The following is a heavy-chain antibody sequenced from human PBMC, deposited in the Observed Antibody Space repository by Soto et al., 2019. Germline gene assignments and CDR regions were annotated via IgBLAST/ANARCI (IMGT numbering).Heavy chain of an antibody. Sequence: QVQLVQSGAEVKRPGSSVKVSCKASGGTFNNYALSWVRQAPGQGLEWVGGIIPIFNSANYAQKFQGRVTITAHDSTTTAYMEPRSLRPDDTAVYYCAREVTVASYSFDFWGQGTLVTVSS. D-gene: IGHD5-12*01. CDR3: AREVTVASYSFDF. CDR2: IIPIFNSA. CDR1: GGTFNNYA. J-gene: IGHJ4*02. V-gene: IGHV1-69*01.